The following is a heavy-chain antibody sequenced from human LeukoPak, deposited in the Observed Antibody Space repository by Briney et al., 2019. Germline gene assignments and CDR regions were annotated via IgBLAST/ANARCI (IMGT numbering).Heavy chain of an antibody. CDR2: RWSDAIKE. CDR1: GFTLSNDG. D-gene: IGHD2/OR15-2a*01. J-gene: IGHJ2*01. CDR3: ARDADTTAFYWYFDL. Sequence: WRSLRLSCAASGFTLSNDGIHWVRQAPGEGLEWVADRWSDAIKEYYADSVKGRFTISRDKFKNTLYLQMHSLSAEDTAVYYCARDADTTAFYWYFDLWGRGTRVTVSS. V-gene: IGHV3-33*01.